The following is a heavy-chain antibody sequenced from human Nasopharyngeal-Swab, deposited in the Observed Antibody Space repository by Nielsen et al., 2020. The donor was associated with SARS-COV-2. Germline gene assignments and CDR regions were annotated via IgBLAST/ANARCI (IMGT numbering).Heavy chain of an antibody. V-gene: IGHV4-4*02. D-gene: IGHD6-19*01. CDR3: VRDGSSGWYFDY. J-gene: IGHJ4*02. CDR1: GGSISSSNW. CDR2: IYHSGST. Sequence: SETLSLTCAVSGGSISSSNWWSWVRQPPGKGLEWIGEIYHSGSTNYNPSLKSRVTISVDKSKNQFSLKLSSVTAADTAVYYCVRDGSSGWYFDYWGQGTLVTVSS.